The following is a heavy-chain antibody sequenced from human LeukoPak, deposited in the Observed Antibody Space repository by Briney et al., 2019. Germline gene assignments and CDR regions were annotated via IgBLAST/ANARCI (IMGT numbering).Heavy chain of an antibody. CDR2: ISYDGSNK. CDR1: GFTFSSYA. CDR3: ARDKFNSAFDY. D-gene: IGHD2-2*01. J-gene: IGHJ4*02. Sequence: GRSLRLSCAASGFTFSSYAMHWVRQAPGKGLEWVAVISYDGSNKYYADSVKGRFTISRDNAKNTLYLQMNSLRAEDTAVYYCARDKFNSAFDYWGQGTLVTVSS. V-gene: IGHV3-30-3*01.